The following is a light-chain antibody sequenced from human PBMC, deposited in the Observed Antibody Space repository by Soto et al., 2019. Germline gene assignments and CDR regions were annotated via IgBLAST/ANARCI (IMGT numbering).Light chain of an antibody. CDR2: DTS. Sequence: EIVLTQSPATLSLSPGERATLSFMSRQSGGSFVAWYQQKPGQAPRLLIYDTSIRATGIPARFSGSGSGTDFTLTISRLEPEDFAVYYCQQYGSSNTFGQGTKVDIK. V-gene: IGKV3-11*01. CDR3: QQYGSSNT. CDR1: QSGGSF. J-gene: IGKJ2*01.